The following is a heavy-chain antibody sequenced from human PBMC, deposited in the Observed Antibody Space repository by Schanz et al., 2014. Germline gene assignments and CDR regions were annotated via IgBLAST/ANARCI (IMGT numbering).Heavy chain of an antibody. CDR3: AKSYDTSGYSGFDY. D-gene: IGHD3-22*01. Sequence: QVQLEESGGGVVQPGGSLRLSCVASGFSFSGFAVHWVRQAPGKGLEWVSIVSHDGFTKHYADSVKGRFTISRDNSKNTLYLQMNSLRTEDTAVYFCAKSYDTSGYSGFDYWGQGTLVTVSS. J-gene: IGHJ4*02. V-gene: IGHV3-30*04. CDR1: GFSFSGFA. CDR2: VSHDGFTK.